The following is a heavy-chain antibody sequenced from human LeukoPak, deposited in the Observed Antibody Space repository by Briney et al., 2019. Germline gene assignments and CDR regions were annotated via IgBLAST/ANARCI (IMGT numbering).Heavy chain of an antibody. CDR3: ARTNRIAVAGTDY. J-gene: IGHJ4*02. CDR2: IYYSGST. Sequence: SETLSLTXTVSGGSISSSSYYWGWICQPPGKGLEWIGSIYYSGSTYYNPSLKSRVTISVDTSKNQFSLKLSSVTAADTAVYYCARTNRIAVAGTDYWGQGTLVTVSS. V-gene: IGHV4-39*01. D-gene: IGHD6-19*01. CDR1: GGSISSSSYY.